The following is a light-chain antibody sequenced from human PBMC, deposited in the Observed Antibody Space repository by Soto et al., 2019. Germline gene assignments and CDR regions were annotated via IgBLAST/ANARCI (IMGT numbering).Light chain of an antibody. CDR1: QSVSSN. CDR3: QQYNNWPLLT. CDR2: GAS. V-gene: IGKV3-15*01. Sequence: EIVMTQSPATLSVSPGERATLSCRASQSVSSNLAWYQQKPGQAPGLLIYGASTRATGIPARFSGSGSGTEFTLTISSLQSEDFAVDYCQQYNNWPLLTFGGGTKVEIK. J-gene: IGKJ4*01.